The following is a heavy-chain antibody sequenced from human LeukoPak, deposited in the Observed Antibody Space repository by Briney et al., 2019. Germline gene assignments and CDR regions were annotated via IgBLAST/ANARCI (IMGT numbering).Heavy chain of an antibody. CDR2: VYYTGNA. J-gene: IGHJ3*02. Sequence: SETLSLTCAVSGDSISNHIYYWDWLRQTPGKGLEWIRAVYYTGNAYYNPSLKSRVTISVDTSDNRFSLHLSSVNAADTAIYYCARLRALSGHRGAFDIWGQGTLVTVSS. V-gene: IGHV4-39*01. D-gene: IGHD5/OR15-5a*01. CDR1: GDSISNHIYY. CDR3: ARLRALSGHRGAFDI.